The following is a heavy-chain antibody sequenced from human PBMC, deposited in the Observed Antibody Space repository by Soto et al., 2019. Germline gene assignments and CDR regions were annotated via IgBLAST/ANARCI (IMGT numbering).Heavy chain of an antibody. D-gene: IGHD4-17*01. CDR1: GFTFSSYS. J-gene: IGHJ4*02. Sequence: EVQLVESGGGLVKPGGSLRLSCAASGFTFSSYSMNWVRQAPGKGLEWVSSISSSSSYIYYADSVKGRFTISRDNAKNSLYLQMNSLRAEDTAVYYCARDSGRASPRENDYGDHNFDYWGQGTLVTVSS. CDR3: ARDSGRASPRENDYGDHNFDY. CDR2: ISSSSSYI. V-gene: IGHV3-21*01.